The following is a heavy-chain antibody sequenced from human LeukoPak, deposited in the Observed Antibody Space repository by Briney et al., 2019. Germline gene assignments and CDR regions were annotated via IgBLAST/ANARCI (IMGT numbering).Heavy chain of an antibody. CDR3: ARDPQLPGTFDY. D-gene: IGHD1-7*01. J-gene: IGHJ4*02. CDR2: ISSSSYI. V-gene: IGHV3-21*01. Sequence: GGSLRLSCAASGFTFSSYSMNWVRQAPGKGLEWVSSISSSSYIYYADSVKGRFTISRDNAKNSLYLQMNSLRAEDTAVYYCARDPQLPGTFDYWGQGTLVTVSS. CDR1: GFTFSSYS.